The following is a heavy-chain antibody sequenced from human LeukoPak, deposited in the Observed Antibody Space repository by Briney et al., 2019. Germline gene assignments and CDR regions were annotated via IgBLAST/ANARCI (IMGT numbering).Heavy chain of an antibody. Sequence: SETLSLACAVYGGPFSGYYWSWIRQPPGKGLEWIGEINHSGTTNYNPSLKSRVTISVDTSKNQFSLKLSSVTAADTAVYYCAREGGRSSSWFDAFDFWGQGTMVTVSS. D-gene: IGHD6-13*01. J-gene: IGHJ3*01. CDR1: GGPFSGYY. V-gene: IGHV4-34*01. CDR2: INHSGTT. CDR3: AREGGRSSSWFDAFDF.